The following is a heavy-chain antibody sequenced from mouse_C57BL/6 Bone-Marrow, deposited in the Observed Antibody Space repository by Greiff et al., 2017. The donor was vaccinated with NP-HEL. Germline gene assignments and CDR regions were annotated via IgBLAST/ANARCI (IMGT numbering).Heavy chain of an antibody. D-gene: IGHD5-1*01. Sequence: QVHVKQPGAELVKPGASVKLSCKASGYTFTSYWMHWVKQRPGQGLEWIGMIHPNSGSTNYNEKFKSKATLTVDKSSSTAYMQLSSLTSEDSAVYYCARPEYGYYFDYWGQGTTLTVSS. CDR2: IHPNSGST. CDR1: GYTFTSYW. J-gene: IGHJ2*01. V-gene: IGHV1-64*01. CDR3: ARPEYGYYFDY.